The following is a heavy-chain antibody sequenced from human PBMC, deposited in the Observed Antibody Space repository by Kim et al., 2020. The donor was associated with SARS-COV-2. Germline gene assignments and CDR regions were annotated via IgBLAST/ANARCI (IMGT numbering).Heavy chain of an antibody. Sequence: ASVKVSCKASGYTFTSYDINWVRQASGQGLEWMGWMNPNNGNADSAQKFQGRVTMTRNTSTSTAYMELSSLRPEDTAVYYCARTSVVSRYFDYWGQGTLVTVSS. V-gene: IGHV1-8*01. J-gene: IGHJ4*02. CDR3: ARTSVVSRYFDY. D-gene: IGHD2-15*01. CDR1: GYTFTSYD. CDR2: MNPNNGNA.